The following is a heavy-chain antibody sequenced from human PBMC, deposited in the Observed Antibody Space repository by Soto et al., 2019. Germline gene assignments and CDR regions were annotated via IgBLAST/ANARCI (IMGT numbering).Heavy chain of an antibody. CDR1: GFTFSRYA. Sequence: GGSLRLPCAASGFTFSRYAMRWVRQAPGKGLEWVSTISVSGGSTYYPDSVKGRFTISRDNSKNTLYLQMNSLRAEDTAVYYCAKEERLGEVFDYWGQGTLVTVSS. V-gene: IGHV3-23*01. CDR2: ISVSGGST. D-gene: IGHD3-16*01. J-gene: IGHJ4*02. CDR3: AKEERLGEVFDY.